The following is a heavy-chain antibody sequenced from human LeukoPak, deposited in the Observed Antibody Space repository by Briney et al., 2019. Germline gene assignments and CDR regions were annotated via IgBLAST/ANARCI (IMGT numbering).Heavy chain of an antibody. Sequence: ASVKVSCKAPGYTFTPYFIHWMRQAPGQGLEWMGIINPTGGSTTYAQKFQGRVTVTRDMSTSTVYMELSSLTSEDTAVYYCARDRVIVGGTATYNFDHWGQGTLVTVSS. J-gene: IGHJ4*02. CDR2: INPTGGST. CDR3: ARDRVIVGGTATYNFDH. V-gene: IGHV1-46*01. D-gene: IGHD1-14*01. CDR1: GYTFTPYF.